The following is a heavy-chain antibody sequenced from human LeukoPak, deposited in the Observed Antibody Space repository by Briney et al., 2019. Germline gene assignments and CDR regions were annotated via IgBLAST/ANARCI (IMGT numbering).Heavy chain of an antibody. CDR2: IYYSGST. CDR1: GGSISSYY. CDR3: ARGESRYFDWLIQPYYYYYGMDV. J-gene: IGHJ6*02. V-gene: IGHV4-59*01. Sequence: SETLSLTCTVSGGSISSYYWSWIRQPPGKGLEWIGYIYYSGSTNYNPSLKSRVTISVDTSKNQLSLKLSSVTAAETAVYYCARGESRYFDWLIQPYYYYYGMDVWGQGTTVTVSS. D-gene: IGHD3-9*01.